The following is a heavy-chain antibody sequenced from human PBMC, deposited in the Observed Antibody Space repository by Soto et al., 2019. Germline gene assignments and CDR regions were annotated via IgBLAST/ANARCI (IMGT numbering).Heavy chain of an antibody. CDR2: MNPNSGNT. V-gene: IGHV1-8*01. Sequence: ASVKVSCKASGYTFTSYDINWVRQAPGQGLEWMGWMNPNSGNTGYAQKFQGRVTMTRKTSISTAYMELSSLRSEDTAVYYCARTHGHYDFWSGYYHYYYYSGMDVWGQGTTVTVSS. CDR3: ARTHGHYDFWSGYYHYYYYSGMDV. D-gene: IGHD3-3*01. J-gene: IGHJ6*02. CDR1: GYTFTSYD.